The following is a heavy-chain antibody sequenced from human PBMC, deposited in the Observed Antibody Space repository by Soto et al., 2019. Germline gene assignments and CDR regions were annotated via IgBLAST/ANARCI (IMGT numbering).Heavy chain of an antibody. CDR1: GFTFSSYG. J-gene: IGHJ4*02. CDR3: AKDLARYSSGWSLDY. V-gene: IGHV3-30*18. D-gene: IGHD6-19*01. CDR2: ISYDGSNK. Sequence: GSLRLSCAASGFTFSSYGMHWVRQAPGKGLEWVAVISYDGSNKYYADPVKGRFTISRDNSKNTLYLQMNSLRAEDTAVYYCAKDLARYSSGWSLDYWGQGTLVTVSS.